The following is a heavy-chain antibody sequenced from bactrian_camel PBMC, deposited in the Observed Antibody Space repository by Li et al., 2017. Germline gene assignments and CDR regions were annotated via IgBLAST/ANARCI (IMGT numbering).Heavy chain of an antibody. CDR2: ITPGDGST. V-gene: IGHV3S54*01. Sequence: HVQLVESGGGSVQAGGSLRLSCAASGYTASTYSHVAMGWYRQAPGQEREGVAAITPGDGSTYYADSVKGRFTISQDNTDNTVYLQMNSLKPEDTAMYYCAIDRPHLKRNSLHFGAFTDFGQGTQVTVS. J-gene: IGHJ4*01. CDR1: GYTASTYSHVA. D-gene: IGHD2*01.